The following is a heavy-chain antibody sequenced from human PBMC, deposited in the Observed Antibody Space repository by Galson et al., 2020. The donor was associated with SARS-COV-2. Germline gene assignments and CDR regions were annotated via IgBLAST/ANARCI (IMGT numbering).Heavy chain of an antibody. CDR2: ISAGSTYI. J-gene: IGHJ6*02. V-gene: IGHV3-21*01. Sequence: GGSLRLSCAASGFPFISYSMNWVRQAPGKGLEWVSSISAGSTYIYYADSVKGRFTISRDNTKNSLLLQMNSLRAEDTAVYYCARVGDMATTPTDYYYYGLDVWGQGTTVTVSS. D-gene: IGHD3-16*01. CDR3: ARVGDMATTPTDYYYYGLDV. CDR1: GFPFISYS.